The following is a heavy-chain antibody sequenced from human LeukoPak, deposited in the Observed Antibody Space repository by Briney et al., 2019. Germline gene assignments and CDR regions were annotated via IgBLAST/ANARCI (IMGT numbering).Heavy chain of an antibody. V-gene: IGHV4-30-4*08. CDR2: IYYSGST. CDR3: ARTKYSSGWYVVRSGDPFDY. D-gene: IGHD6-19*01. J-gene: IGHJ4*02. CDR1: SGSISSGDYY. Sequence: SETLSLTCTVSSGSISSGDYYWTWIRQPPGKGLEWIGYIYYSGSTYYNPSLKSRVTISVDTSKNQFSLKLSSVTAADTAVYYCARTKYSSGWYVVRSGDPFDYWGQGTLVTVSS.